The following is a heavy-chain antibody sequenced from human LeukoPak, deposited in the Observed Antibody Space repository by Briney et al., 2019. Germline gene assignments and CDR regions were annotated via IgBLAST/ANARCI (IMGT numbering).Heavy chain of an antibody. D-gene: IGHD4-17*01. V-gene: IGHV4-59*01. Sequence: SETLSLTCTVSGGSISSYYWSWIRQPPGKGLEWIGYIYYSGNTNYNPSPKSRVTISVDTSKNQFSLKLSSVTAADTAVYYCARGGARGFDYGDYDYFDYWGQGTLVTVSS. J-gene: IGHJ4*02. CDR3: ARGGARGFDYGDYDYFDY. CDR1: GGSISSYY. CDR2: IYYSGNT.